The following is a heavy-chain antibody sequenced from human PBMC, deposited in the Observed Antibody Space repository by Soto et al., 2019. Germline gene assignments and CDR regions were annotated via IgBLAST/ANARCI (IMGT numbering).Heavy chain of an antibody. V-gene: IGHV1-69*13. D-gene: IGHD6-13*01. CDR2: IIPIFGTA. Sequence: SVKVSCKASGGTFSSYAISWVRQAPGQGLEWMGGIIPIFGTANYAQKFQGRVTITADESTSTAYMELSSLRSEDTAVYYCARTPGIAAAGPNYYGMDVWGQGTTVTVSS. CDR3: ARTPGIAAAGPNYYGMDV. J-gene: IGHJ6*02. CDR1: GGTFSSYA.